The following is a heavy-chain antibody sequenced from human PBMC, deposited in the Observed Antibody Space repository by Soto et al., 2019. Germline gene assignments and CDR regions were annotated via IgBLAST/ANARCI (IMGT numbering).Heavy chain of an antibody. CDR2: IYYSGST. J-gene: IGHJ4*02. CDR3: AGYIGASGYFDY. V-gene: IGHV4-34*01. CDR1: CGSFSGYY. D-gene: IGHD6-13*01. Sequence: SETLSLTCAVYCGSFSGYYWSWIRQPPGKGLEWIGSIYYSGSTYYNPSLKSRVTISVDTSKNQFSLKLSSVTAADTAVYYCAGYIGASGYFDYWGQGTLVTVSS.